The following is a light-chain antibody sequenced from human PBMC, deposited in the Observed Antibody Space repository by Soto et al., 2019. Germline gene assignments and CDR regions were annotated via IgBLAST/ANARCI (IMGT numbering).Light chain of an antibody. CDR3: QQYGSSPLT. CDR1: QSISSW. V-gene: IGKV1-5*01. J-gene: IGKJ1*01. CDR2: GAS. Sequence: DIQMTQSPSTLSASVGDRVTITCRASQSISSWLAWYQQKPGKAPKLLIYGASSRATGIPDRFSGGGSGTDFTLTISRLEPEDFAVYYCQQYGSSPLTFGQGTKVDIK.